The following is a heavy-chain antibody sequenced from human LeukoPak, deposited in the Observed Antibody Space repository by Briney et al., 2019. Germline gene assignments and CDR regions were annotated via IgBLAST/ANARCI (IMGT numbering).Heavy chain of an antibody. J-gene: IGHJ5*02. CDR1: GGTFTSYA. D-gene: IGHD4-23*01. Sequence: ASVKVSCKASGGTFTSYAISWVRQAPGQGLEWMGRIIPILGIANYAQKFQGRVTITADKSTSTAYMELSSLRSDDTAVYYCARAPGGKRPHNWFDPWGQGTLVTVSS. CDR2: IIPILGIA. CDR3: ARAPGGKRPHNWFDP. V-gene: IGHV1-69*04.